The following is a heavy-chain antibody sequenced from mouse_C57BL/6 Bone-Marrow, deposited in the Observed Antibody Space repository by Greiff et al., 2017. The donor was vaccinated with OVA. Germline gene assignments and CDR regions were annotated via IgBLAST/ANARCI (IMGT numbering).Heavy chain of an antibody. J-gene: IGHJ2*01. CDR3: AREGYYYGSRTAY. V-gene: IGHV1-50*01. Sequence: QVQLQHPGAELVKPGASVKLSCKASGYTFTSYWMQWVKQRPGQGLEWIGEIDPSDSYTNYNQKFKGKATLTVDTSSSTAYMQLSSLTSEDSAVYYCAREGYYYGSRTAYWGQGTTLTVSS. D-gene: IGHD1-1*01. CDR2: IDPSDSYT. CDR1: GYTFTSYW.